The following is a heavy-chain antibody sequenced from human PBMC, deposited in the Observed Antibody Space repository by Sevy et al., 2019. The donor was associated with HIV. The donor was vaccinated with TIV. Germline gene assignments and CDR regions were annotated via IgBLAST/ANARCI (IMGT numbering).Heavy chain of an antibody. Sequence: GGSLRLSCAASGFAFSNAWMNWVRQAPGKGLEWVGRIKSKTDGGTTDNAAPVKGRFTISRDDSKNTLYLQMNSLKTEETAEYYCTTDDIVVVPGAKREGPSGAYWGQGTLVTVSS. D-gene: IGHD2-2*01. CDR3: TTDDIVVVPGAKREGPSGAY. J-gene: IGHJ4*02. V-gene: IGHV3-15*01. CDR2: IKSKTDGGTT. CDR1: GFAFSNAW.